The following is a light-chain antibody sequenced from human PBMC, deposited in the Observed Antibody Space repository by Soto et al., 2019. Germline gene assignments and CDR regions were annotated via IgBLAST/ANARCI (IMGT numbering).Light chain of an antibody. V-gene: IGKV3-20*01. CDR1: QSVRSSF. Sequence: EIVLTQSPGTLSLSPGERATLSCRASQSVRSSFLNWYQQKPGQAPRLLIYGASSRATGIPDRFSGGGSGTDFTLTISRLEPEDFSVYYCQQYGSSGTFGQGTKVDIK. CDR2: GAS. J-gene: IGKJ1*01. CDR3: QQYGSSGT.